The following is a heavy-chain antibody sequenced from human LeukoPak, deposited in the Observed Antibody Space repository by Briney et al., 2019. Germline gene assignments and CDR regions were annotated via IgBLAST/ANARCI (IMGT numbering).Heavy chain of an antibody. D-gene: IGHD3-9*01. CDR2: LYLNIGAT. CDR3: AERDPYYDILTGYYNIDY. CDR1: GYTLTAHY. V-gene: IGHV1-2*02. Sequence: AAVKVSRKDSGYTLTAHYMQWVRQAPGQGREWRGWLYLNIGATNYAQNFRGRVTMTRDTSINTAYMEVSGLRSDDTAVYYCAERDPYYDILTGYYNIDYWGQGTLVTVSS. J-gene: IGHJ4*02.